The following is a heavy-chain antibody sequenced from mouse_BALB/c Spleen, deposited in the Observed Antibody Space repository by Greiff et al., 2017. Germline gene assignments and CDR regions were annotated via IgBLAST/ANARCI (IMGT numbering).Heavy chain of an antibody. V-gene: IGHV5-6*01. CDR3: ARAGGNYRYAMDY. CDR1: GFTFSSYG. J-gene: IGHJ4*01. Sequence: EVQVVESGGDLVKPGGSLKLSCAASGFTFSSYGMSWVRQTPDKRLEWVATISSGGSYTYYPDSVKGRFTISRDNAKNTLYLQMSSLKSEDTAMYYCARAGGNYRYAMDYWGQGTSVTVSS. CDR2: ISSGGSYT. D-gene: IGHD2-1*01.